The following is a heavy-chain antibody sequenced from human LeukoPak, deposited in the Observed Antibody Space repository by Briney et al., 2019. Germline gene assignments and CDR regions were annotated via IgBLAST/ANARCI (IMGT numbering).Heavy chain of an antibody. CDR1: GGTFSSYA. Sequence: GASVQVSCKASGGTFSSYAISWVRQAPGQGLEWMGRIIPIFGIANYAQKFQGRVTITADKSTSTAYMELSSLRSDDTAVYYCARVDTVGYYFDYWGQGTLVTVSS. V-gene: IGHV1-69*04. CDR2: IIPIFGIA. CDR3: ARVDTVGYYFDY. D-gene: IGHD5-18*01. J-gene: IGHJ4*02.